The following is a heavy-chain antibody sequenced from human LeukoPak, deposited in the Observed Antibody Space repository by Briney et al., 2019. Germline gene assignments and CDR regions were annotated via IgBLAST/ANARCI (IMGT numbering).Heavy chain of an antibody. V-gene: IGHV1-18*04. J-gene: IGHJ4*01. CDR1: GYTFTSYG. Sequence: ASVKVSCKASGYTFTSYGISWVRQAPGQGLEWMGWISAYNGNTNYAQKLQGRVTMTTDTSTSTAYMELRSLRSDDTAVYYCARDTSSSWYDYFDYWGHGTLVTVSS. D-gene: IGHD6-13*01. CDR2: ISAYNGNT. CDR3: ARDTSSSWYDYFDY.